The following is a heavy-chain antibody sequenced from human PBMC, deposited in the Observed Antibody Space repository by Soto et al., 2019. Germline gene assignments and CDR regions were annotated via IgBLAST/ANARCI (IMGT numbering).Heavy chain of an antibody. D-gene: IGHD5-12*01. CDR2: ISSSGSTI. V-gene: IGHV3-48*03. Sequence: PGGSLRRSCAASGFTFSSYEMNWVRQAPGKGLEWVSYISSSGSTIYYADSVKGRFTISRDNAKNSLYLQMNSLRAEDTTVYYCARGNIVATIDFAFDIWGQGTMVPLS. J-gene: IGHJ3*02. CDR3: ARGNIVATIDFAFDI. CDR1: GFTFSSYE.